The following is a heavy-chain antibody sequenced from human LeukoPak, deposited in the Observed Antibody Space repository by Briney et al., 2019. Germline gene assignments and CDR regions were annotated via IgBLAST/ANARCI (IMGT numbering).Heavy chain of an antibody. J-gene: IGHJ5*02. V-gene: IGHV1-18*01. D-gene: IGHD3-10*01. Sequence: ASVKVSCKASGYTFTSYGISWVRQAPGQGLEWMGWISAYNGNTNYAQKLQGRVTMTTDTSTSTAYMELRSLRSDDTAVYYCAGVYGSGSYGNWFDPWGQGTLVTVSS. CDR2: ISAYNGNT. CDR1: GYTFTSYG. CDR3: AGVYGSGSYGNWFDP.